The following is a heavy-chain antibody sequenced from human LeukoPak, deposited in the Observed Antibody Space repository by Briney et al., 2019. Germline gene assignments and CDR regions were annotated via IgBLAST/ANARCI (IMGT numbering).Heavy chain of an antibody. CDR1: GFTFSSYT. CDR2: ISGSSTYT. Sequence: GGSLRLSCAASGFTFSSYTMNWVRQAPGKGLEWVSSISGSSTYTFYADSVMGRFTISRDDAKNSLYLHMSSLRAEDTAVYYCARVRDLYRDYWGQGILVTVSS. CDR3: ARVRDLYRDY. D-gene: IGHD5-12*01. V-gene: IGHV3-21*01. J-gene: IGHJ4*02.